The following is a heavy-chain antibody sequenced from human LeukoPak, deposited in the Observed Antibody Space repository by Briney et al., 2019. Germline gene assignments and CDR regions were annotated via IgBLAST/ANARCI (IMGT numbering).Heavy chain of an antibody. CDR2: ISSSSSTI. CDR3: ARDRIVGATNWFDP. CDR1: GFTFSSYS. D-gene: IGHD1-26*01. J-gene: IGHJ5*02. Sequence: GGSLRLSCAASGFTFSSYSMNWVRLAPGKGLGWVSYISSSSSTIYYADSVKGRFTISRDNAKNSLYLQMNSLRAEDTAVYYCARDRIVGATNWFDPWGQGTLVTVSS. V-gene: IGHV3-48*04.